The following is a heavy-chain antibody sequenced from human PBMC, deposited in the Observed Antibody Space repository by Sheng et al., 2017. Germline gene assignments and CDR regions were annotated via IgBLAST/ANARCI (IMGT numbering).Heavy chain of an antibody. D-gene: IGHD6-19*01. CDR1: GFTFDDYT. CDR3: AKGSKVAGTGVPDY. CDR2: ISWDGGTT. Sequence: DVHLVESGGVVLQPGGSLRLSCAASGFTFDDYTMHWVRQAPGKGLEWVSLISWDGGTTYYADSVKGRFTISRDNSRNSLYLQMNSLRTDDTALYYCAKGSKVAGTGVPDYWGQGTLVTVSS. J-gene: IGHJ4*02. V-gene: IGHV3-43*01.